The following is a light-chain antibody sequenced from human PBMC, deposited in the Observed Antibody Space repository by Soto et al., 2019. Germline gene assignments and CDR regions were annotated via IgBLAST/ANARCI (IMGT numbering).Light chain of an antibody. J-gene: IGLJ2*01. CDR1: SSDVGSYNL. Sequence: QSALTQPASVSGSPGQSITISCTGTSSDVGSYNLVSWYQQHPGKAPKLMIYEGSKRPSGVSNRFSGSKSGNTASLTISGRQAEDEADYYFCSYAGSSTLVVFGGGTKLTVL. CDR3: CSYAGSSTLVV. V-gene: IGLV2-23*01. CDR2: EGS.